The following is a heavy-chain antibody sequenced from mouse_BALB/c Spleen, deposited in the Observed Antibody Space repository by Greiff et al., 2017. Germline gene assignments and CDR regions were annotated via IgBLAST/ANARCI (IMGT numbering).Heavy chain of an antibody. CDR3: TRLDGYYDY. D-gene: IGHD2-3*01. CDR2: IYPSDSYT. V-gene: IGHV1-69*02. Sequence: QVQLQQPGAELVRPGASVKLSCKASGYTFTSYWINWVKQRPGQGLEWIGNIYPSDSYTNYNQKFKDKATLTVDKSSSTAYMQLSSPTSEDSAVYYCTRLDGYYDYWGQGTTLTVSS. J-gene: IGHJ2*01. CDR1: GYTFTSYW.